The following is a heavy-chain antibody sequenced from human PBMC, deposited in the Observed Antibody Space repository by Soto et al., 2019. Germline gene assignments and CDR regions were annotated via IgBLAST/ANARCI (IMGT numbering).Heavy chain of an antibody. CDR2: IVPRFGSP. V-gene: IGHV1-69*06. J-gene: IGHJ6*02. CDR3: ARDRIQLRLGKYSFNAMDV. Sequence: QVQLVQSGAEMRKPGSSLRVSCKASGGTFSDFAFSWVRQAPGQGLEWMGGIVPRFGSPNYAQKFGGRVTITADTSTSTVYMELSSLRFDVTAVYFCARDRIQLRLGKYSFNAMDVWGQGTTITVSS. CDR1: GGTFSDFA. D-gene: IGHD3-16*01.